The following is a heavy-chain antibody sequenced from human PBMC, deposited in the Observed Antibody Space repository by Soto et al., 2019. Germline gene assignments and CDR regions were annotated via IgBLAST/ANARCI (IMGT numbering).Heavy chain of an antibody. CDR1: GYTFTNYY. Sequence: QVQLVQSGAEVKNPGASVKLSCKASGYTFTNYYLHWVRQAPGQGLEWVAMINPSARSTSYAQKLRVRLTMDRDRSTTTVYMQLSRPTSEDTGVYYCARDNSAANGVLDHWGLGTLVTVSS. CDR3: ARDNSAANGVLDH. J-gene: IGHJ4*02. D-gene: IGHD1-1*01. CDR2: INPSARST. V-gene: IGHV1-46*04.